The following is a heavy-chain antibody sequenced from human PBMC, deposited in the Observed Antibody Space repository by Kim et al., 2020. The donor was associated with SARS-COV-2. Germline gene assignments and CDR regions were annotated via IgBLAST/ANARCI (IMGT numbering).Heavy chain of an antibody. CDR3: ARVSFFRVALFGCLDY. CDR1: GFTFSSYG. D-gene: IGHD3-3*01. J-gene: IGHJ4*01. V-gene: IGHV3-7*03. Sequence: GGSLRLSCAASGFTFSSYGMSWVRQAPGKGLEWVANIKQDGSEKYYVDSVKGRFTISRDNAKNSLYLQMNSLRAEDTAVYYCARVSFFRVALFGCLDY. CDR2: IKQDGSEK.